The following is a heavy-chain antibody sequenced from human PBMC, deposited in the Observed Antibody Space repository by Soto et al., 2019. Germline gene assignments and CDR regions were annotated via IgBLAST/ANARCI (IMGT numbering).Heavy chain of an antibody. CDR1: KNTLTGLT. CDR3: AAERKRVGRIGSSYF. J-gene: IGHJ4*02. Sequence: ASVKGSCKVAKNTLTGLTIDWLRRAPGKGLEWMGRSAPEEGEPIYPQKFQGRVSMTEDPSTDTAYMELTSLRFEDTAVYFCAAERKRVGRIGSSYFWCQGTQVTVSS. D-gene: IGHD1-26*01. V-gene: IGHV1-24*01. CDR2: SAPEEGEP.